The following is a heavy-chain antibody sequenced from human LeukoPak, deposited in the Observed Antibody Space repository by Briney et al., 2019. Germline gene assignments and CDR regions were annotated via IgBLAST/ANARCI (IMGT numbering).Heavy chain of an antibody. D-gene: IGHD3-3*01. CDR3: AAGIFGVDSYYYYYYMDV. Sequence: ASVKVSCKASGFTFTSSAVQWVRRARGQRLEWIGWIVVGSGNTDYAQKFQERVTITRDMSTSTAYMELSSLRSEDTAVYYCAAGIFGVDSYYYYYYMDVWGKGTTVTVSS. CDR1: GFTFTSSA. CDR2: IVVGSGNT. V-gene: IGHV1-58*01. J-gene: IGHJ6*03.